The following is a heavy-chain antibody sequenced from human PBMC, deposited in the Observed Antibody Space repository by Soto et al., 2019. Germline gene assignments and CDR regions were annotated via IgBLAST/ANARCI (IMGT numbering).Heavy chain of an antibody. CDR1: GGLFNGYH. CDR2: INHSGNT. J-gene: IGHJ4*02. CDR3: ARGRDLDY. V-gene: IGHV4-34*01. Sequence: PSETLSLTCAVSGGLFNGYHWSWIRQPPEKGLEWIGEINHSGNTNYNPSLKSRFIISVDTSKKQFSLKLSSVTATDTAVYFCARGRDLDYWGQGTLVTVSS.